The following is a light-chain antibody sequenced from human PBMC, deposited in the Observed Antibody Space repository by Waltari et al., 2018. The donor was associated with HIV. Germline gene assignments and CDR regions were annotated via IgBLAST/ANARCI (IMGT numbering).Light chain of an antibody. V-gene: IGLV1-44*01. CDR3: AAWDDSLNGM. J-gene: IGLJ3*02. CDR2: TND. CDR1: SSNIGSTI. Sequence: QSVLTQPPSVSGTPGQNVTISCSGGSSNIGSTIVNWYQQLPGAAPKLLIYTNDQRPSGVPDRFSGSKSGTSASLAISWLQSADEADYYCAAWDDSLNGMFGGGTKLTVL.